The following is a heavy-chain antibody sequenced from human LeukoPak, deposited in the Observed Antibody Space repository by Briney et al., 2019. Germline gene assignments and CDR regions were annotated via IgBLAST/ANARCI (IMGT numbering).Heavy chain of an antibody. CDR2: IKQDGSEK. CDR3: AELGITMIGGV. V-gene: IGHV3-7*01. D-gene: IGHD3-10*02. CDR1: GFTFSSYW. Sequence: GGSLRLSCAASGFTFSSYWMSWVRQAPGKGLEWVANIKQDGSEKYYVDSVKGRFTISRDNAKNSLYLQMNSLRAEDMAVYYCAELGITMIGGVWGKGTTVTVSS. J-gene: IGHJ6*04.